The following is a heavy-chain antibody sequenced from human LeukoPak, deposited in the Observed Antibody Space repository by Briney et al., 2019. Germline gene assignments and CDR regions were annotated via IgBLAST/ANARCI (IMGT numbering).Heavy chain of an antibody. CDR1: GFTFSDYY. D-gene: IGHD5-12*01. V-gene: IGHV3-11*05. J-gene: IGHJ4*02. Sequence: PGGSLRLSCAASGFTFSDYYMSWIRQAPGKGREWVSYISSSSSHTNYADSVKGRFTISRDNAKNSLYLQMNSLRAEDTAVYYCTRGGYDNFDYWGQGTLVTVSP. CDR3: TRGGYDNFDY. CDR2: ISSSSSHT.